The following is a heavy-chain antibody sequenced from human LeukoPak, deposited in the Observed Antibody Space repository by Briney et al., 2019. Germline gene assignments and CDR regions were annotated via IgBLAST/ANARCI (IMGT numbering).Heavy chain of an antibody. CDR2: ISNSSSNI. CDR1: GFSFSTYN. Sequence: GGSLRLSCAASGFSFSTYNMNWVRQAPGKGLEWVSSISNSSSNIYYADSVKGRFTISRDNDKNSLYLQMNSLRAEDTAVYYCAKGEKDCSRTRCYYALWYWGQGTLVTVSS. CDR3: AKGEKDCSRTRCYYALWY. J-gene: IGHJ4*02. D-gene: IGHD2-2*01. V-gene: IGHV3-21*01.